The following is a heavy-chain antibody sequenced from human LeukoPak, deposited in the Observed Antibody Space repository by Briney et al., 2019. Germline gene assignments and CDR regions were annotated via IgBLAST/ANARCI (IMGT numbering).Heavy chain of an antibody. J-gene: IGHJ4*02. CDR1: GYTFTGYY. CDR3: ARPEGGKYYFDY. Sequence: ASVKVSCKASGYTFTGYYMHWVRQAPGQGLEWMGWINPDSGGTNYAQKVQGRVTMTRDTSISTAYMELSRLRSDDTAVYYCARPEGGKYYFDYWGQGTLVTVSS. CDR2: INPDSGGT. D-gene: IGHD2-15*01. V-gene: IGHV1-2*02.